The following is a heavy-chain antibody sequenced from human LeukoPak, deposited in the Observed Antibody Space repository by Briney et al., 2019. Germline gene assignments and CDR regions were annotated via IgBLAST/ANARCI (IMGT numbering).Heavy chain of an antibody. CDR1: GFTVSSNY. D-gene: IGHD1-26*01. J-gene: IGHJ3*02. CDR3: HLGSADAFDI. Sequence: GSLRLSSAASGFTVSSNYMSWVRQAPGKGLEWIGEINHSGSTNYNPSLKSRVTISVDTSRNQFSLKLSSVTAADRAVYYCHLGSADAFDIWGQGTMVTVSS. V-gene: IGHV4-34*08. CDR2: INHSGST.